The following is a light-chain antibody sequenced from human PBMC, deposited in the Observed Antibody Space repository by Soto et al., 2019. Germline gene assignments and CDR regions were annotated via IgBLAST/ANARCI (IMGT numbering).Light chain of an antibody. CDR2: YNN. CDR3: ATWDDSLSGHWV. V-gene: IGLV1-47*02. J-gene: IGLJ3*02. CDR1: SSNIGSNF. Sequence: QSVLTQPPSASGTPGQRVTISCSGSSSNIGSNFVYWYQQVPGTAPKLLIYYNNERPSGVPDRVSGSKSGTSASLAISGLRSEDEADYYCATWDDSLSGHWVFGGGIKLTVL.